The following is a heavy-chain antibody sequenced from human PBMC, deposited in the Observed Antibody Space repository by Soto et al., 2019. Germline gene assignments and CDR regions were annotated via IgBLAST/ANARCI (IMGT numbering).Heavy chain of an antibody. D-gene: IGHD2-2*01. J-gene: IGHJ4*02. CDR3: ASAYCSSTSCYSGPLF. V-gene: IGHV3-48*01. CDR1: GFTFSSYS. Sequence: GSLRFSCAASGFTFSSYSMNWVRQAPGKGLEWVSYISSSSSTIYYADSVKGRFTISRDNAKNSLYLQMNSLRAEDTAVYYCASAYCSSTSCYSGPLFWGQGTLVTVSS. CDR2: ISSSSSTI.